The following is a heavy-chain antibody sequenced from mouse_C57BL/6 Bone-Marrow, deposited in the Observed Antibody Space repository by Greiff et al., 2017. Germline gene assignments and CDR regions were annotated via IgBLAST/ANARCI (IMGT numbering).Heavy chain of an antibody. CDR1: GYTFTSYW. J-gene: IGHJ1*03. V-gene: IGHV1-59*01. D-gene: IGHD1-1*01. Sequence: QVQLQQPGAELVRPGTSVKLSCKASGYTFTSYWMHWVKQRPGQGLEWIGVIDPSDSYTNYNQKFKGKATLTVDTSSSTAYMQLSSLTSEDSAVXYCARPYYGSSPHWYCDVWGTGTTVTVSS. CDR2: IDPSDSYT. CDR3: ARPYYGSSPHWYCDV.